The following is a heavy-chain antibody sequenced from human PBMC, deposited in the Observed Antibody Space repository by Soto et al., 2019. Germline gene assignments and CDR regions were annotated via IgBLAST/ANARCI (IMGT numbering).Heavy chain of an antibody. CDR3: ARPTGGHDAGGNYMDV. CDR2: IIPIVGLT. CDR1: GGSLSSYP. V-gene: IGHV1-69*02. J-gene: IGHJ6*03. Sequence: QVQLLQSGSEVKKPGSSVKVSCRASGGSLSSYPVTWVRLAPGQGLEWMGRIIPIVGLTNYAQKFQGRVTITADKSTSTAYMELSSLRSDDTAVYYCARPTGGHDAGGNYMDVWGKGTTVIVSS. D-gene: IGHD2-8*02.